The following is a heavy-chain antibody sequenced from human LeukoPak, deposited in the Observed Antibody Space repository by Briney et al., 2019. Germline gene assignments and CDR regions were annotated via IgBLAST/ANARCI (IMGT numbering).Heavy chain of an antibody. V-gene: IGHV1-69*05. D-gene: IGHD3-9*01. Sequence: SVKVSCKASGGTFSSYAISWVRQAPGQGLEWMGGIIPIFGTANYAQKFQGRVTTTTDESTSTAYMELSSLRSEDTAVYYCARSSDYDILTGYTFFDYWGQGTLVTVSS. CDR2: IIPIFGTA. J-gene: IGHJ4*02. CDR3: ARSSDYDILTGYTFFDY. CDR1: GGTFSSYA.